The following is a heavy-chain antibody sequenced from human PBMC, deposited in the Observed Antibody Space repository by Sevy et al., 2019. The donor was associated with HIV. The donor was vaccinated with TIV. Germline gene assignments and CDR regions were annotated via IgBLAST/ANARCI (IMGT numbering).Heavy chain of an antibody. J-gene: IGHJ4*02. D-gene: IGHD6-19*01. CDR3: ATGAGL. CDR1: GLTFSNYW. V-gene: IGHV3-7*01. Sequence: GGSLRLSCVVSGLTFSNYWMTWLRQAPGKGLEWVANIKEDGSEKYYLFSVKDRFTISRDNAKNSLFLQMNSLRVDDTGVYYCATGAGLWGQGTLVTVSS. CDR2: IKEDGSEK.